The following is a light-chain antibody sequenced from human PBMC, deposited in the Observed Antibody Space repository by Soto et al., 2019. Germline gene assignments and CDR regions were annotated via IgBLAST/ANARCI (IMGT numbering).Light chain of an antibody. Sequence: EIVLTQSPATLSLSPGERATLFCRASQSVSSYFAWYQQKPGQAPRLLIYGASTRATGIPARFSGSGSGTEFTLTISSLQSEDFAVYYCQQYNNWPPGRTFGQGTKVDIK. J-gene: IGKJ1*01. CDR1: QSVSSY. CDR2: GAS. CDR3: QQYNNWPPGRT. V-gene: IGKV3-15*01.